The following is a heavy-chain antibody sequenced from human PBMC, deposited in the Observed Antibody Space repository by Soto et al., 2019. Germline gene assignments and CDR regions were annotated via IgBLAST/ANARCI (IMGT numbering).Heavy chain of an antibody. CDR3: ARPAARGPSAFDI. V-gene: IGHV4-38-2*01. CDR2: IYHSGST. Sequence: SETLSLTCAVSGYSISSGYYWGWIRQPPGKGLERIGSIYHSGSTYYNPSLKSRVTISVDTSKNQFSLKLSSVTAADTAVYYCARPAARGPSAFDIWGQGTMVTVSS. CDR1: GYSISSGYY. J-gene: IGHJ3*02. D-gene: IGHD6-6*01.